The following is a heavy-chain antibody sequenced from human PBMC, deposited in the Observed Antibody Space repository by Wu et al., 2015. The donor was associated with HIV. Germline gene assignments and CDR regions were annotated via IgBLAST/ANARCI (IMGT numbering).Heavy chain of an antibody. CDR2: ISAYNGNT. V-gene: IGHV1-18*01. Sequence: QLEQSGAEVRKPGASVNISCKASGYTFTSYGISWVRQAPGQGLEWMGWISAYNGNTNYAQKLQGRVTMTTDTSTSTAYMELRSLRSDDTAVYYCARRPSLGELTPMMSFDIVGPRDKWSPSL. D-gene: IGHD3-16*01. CDR3: ARRPSLGELTPMMSFDI. J-gene: IGHJ3*02. CDR1: GYTFTSYG.